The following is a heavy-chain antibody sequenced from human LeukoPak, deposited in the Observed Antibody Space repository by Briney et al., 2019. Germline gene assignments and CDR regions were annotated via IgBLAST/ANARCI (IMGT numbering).Heavy chain of an antibody. CDR3: ARDDPIVGDSYFDY. J-gene: IGHJ4*02. V-gene: IGHV3-11*04. D-gene: IGHD1-26*01. CDR2: ISSDGSTI. CDR1: GFTFSDYY. Sequence: GGSLRLSCAASGFTFSDYYMSWIRQAQGKGLEWISYISSDGSTIYYTDSVRGQFTISRDNAKKSLYLQMNSLRAEDTAVYYCARDDPIVGDSYFDYWGQGTLVTVSS.